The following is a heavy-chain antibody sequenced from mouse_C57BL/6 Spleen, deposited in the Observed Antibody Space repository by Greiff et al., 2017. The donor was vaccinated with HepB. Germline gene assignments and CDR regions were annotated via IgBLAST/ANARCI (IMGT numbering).Heavy chain of an antibody. D-gene: IGHD1-1*01. CDR1: GYTFTSYW. CDR3: ARPHYYGSSYVGSWFAY. CDR2: IYPGSGST. J-gene: IGHJ3*01. V-gene: IGHV1-55*01. Sequence: QVQLQQPGAELVKPGASVKMSCKASGYTFTSYWITWVKQRPGQGLEWIGDIYPGSGSTNYNEKFKSKATLTVDTSSSTAYMQLSSLTSEDSAVYYCARPHYYGSSYVGSWFAYWGQGTLVTVSA.